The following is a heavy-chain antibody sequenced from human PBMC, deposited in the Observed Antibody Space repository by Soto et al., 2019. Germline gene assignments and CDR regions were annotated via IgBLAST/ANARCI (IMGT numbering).Heavy chain of an antibody. Sequence: ASVKVSCKASGYTFTSYYMHWVRQAPGQGLEGMGIINPSGGSTSYAQKFQGRVTMTRDTSTSTVYMELSSLRSEDTAVYYCARERDYYDSSGYSGGIYWGQGTLVTVSS. CDR3: ARERDYYDSSGYSGGIY. V-gene: IGHV1-46*01. CDR1: GYTFTSYY. J-gene: IGHJ4*02. D-gene: IGHD3-22*01. CDR2: INPSGGST.